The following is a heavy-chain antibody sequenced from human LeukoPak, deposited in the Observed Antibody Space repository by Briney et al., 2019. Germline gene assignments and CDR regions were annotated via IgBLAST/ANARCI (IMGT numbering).Heavy chain of an antibody. D-gene: IGHD6-19*01. J-gene: IGHJ4*02. V-gene: IGHV3-23*01. Sequence: GGSLRLSCVASGFTFSSYAMSWVRQAPGKGLEWVSAISGSGGSTYYADSVEGRFTISRDNSKNTVYLQMNSLRAEDTAVYYCARGYKYSTGWYYFDYWGQGTLVTVSS. CDR2: ISGSGGST. CDR1: GFTFSSYA. CDR3: ARGYKYSTGWYYFDY.